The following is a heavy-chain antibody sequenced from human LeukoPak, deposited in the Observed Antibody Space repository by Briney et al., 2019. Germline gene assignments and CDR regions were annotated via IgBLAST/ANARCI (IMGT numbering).Heavy chain of an antibody. CDR2: INPNSGGS. V-gene: IGHV1-2*02. CDR3: ARYCCIDASENWFDP. Sequence: ASVKVSHTPSRYTLIAYHMHWVGQAPGSRREWKGGINPNSGGSNYAQKSHGRVTMTTDTSIGTAYRELSRLRSDDTAMYYCARYCCIDASENWFDPWGQGTLVTVSS. CDR1: RYTLIAYH. D-gene: IGHD2-21*02. J-gene: IGHJ5*02.